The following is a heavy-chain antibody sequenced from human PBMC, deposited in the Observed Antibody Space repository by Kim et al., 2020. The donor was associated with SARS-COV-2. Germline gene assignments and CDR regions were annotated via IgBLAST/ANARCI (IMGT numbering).Heavy chain of an antibody. Sequence: GGSLRLSCAASGFTFSIYGMHWVRQAPGKGLEWVAVISYDGSNKYYADSVKGRFTISRDNSKNTPYLQMNSLRAEDTAVYYCARDRGIRYFDWSPGYGMDVWGQETTVTVSS. V-gene: IGHV3-33*05. CDR3: ARDRGIRYFDWSPGYGMDV. CDR1: GFTFSIYG. CDR2: ISYDGSNK. D-gene: IGHD3-9*01. J-gene: IGHJ6*02.